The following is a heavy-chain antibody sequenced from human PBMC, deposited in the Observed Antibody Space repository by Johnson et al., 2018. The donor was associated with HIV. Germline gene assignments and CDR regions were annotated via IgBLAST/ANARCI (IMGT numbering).Heavy chain of an antibody. J-gene: IGHJ3*02. CDR3: ARVGYSNYGGGAFDI. V-gene: IGHV3-20*04. D-gene: IGHD4-11*01. Sequence: VQLVESGGGVVRPGGSLRLSCASSGFTFDDYGMSWVRQAPGKGLEWVSGINWYGGSTGYADSLKGRFTISRDNAKNFLYLKMNRLRAEDTALYYCARVGYSNYGGGAFDIWGQGTMVTVSS. CDR1: GFTFDDYG. CDR2: INWYGGST.